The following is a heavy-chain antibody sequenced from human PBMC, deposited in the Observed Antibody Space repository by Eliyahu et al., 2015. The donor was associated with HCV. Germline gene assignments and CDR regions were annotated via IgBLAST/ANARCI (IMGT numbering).Heavy chain of an antibody. J-gene: IGHJ6*02. Sequence: QLQLQESGPGLVKPSETLSLTCTVXGGSISSSSYXWGWIRQPPGKGLEWIGSIYYSGSTYYNPSLKSRVTISVDTSKNQFSLKLSSVTAADTAVYYCARQEPVDYYYYGMDVWGQGTTVTVSS. CDR3: ARQEPVDYYYYGMDV. CDR2: IYYSGST. V-gene: IGHV4-39*01. CDR1: GGSISSSSYX. D-gene: IGHD4-23*01.